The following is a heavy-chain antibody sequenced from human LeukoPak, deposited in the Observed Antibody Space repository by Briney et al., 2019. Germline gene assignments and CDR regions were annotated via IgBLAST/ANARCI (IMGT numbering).Heavy chain of an antibody. J-gene: IGHJ6*03. Sequence: WVRQAPGKGLEWVSAISGSGGSTYYADSVKGRFTISRDNSKNTLYLQMNSLRAEDTAVYYCAKWGRYSYGQYYYYYYMDVWGKGTTVTISS. CDR2: ISGSGGST. CDR3: AKWGRYSYGQYYYYYYMDV. D-gene: IGHD5-18*01. V-gene: IGHV3-23*01.